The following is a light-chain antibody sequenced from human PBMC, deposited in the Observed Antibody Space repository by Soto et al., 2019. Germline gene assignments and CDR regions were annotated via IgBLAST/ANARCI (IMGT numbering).Light chain of an antibody. CDR1: NSNIGSNT. CDR2: NDN. Sequence: QAVVTQPPSASGTPGQRVTISCFGNNSNIGSNTVNWYQQVSGSAPKLLIYNDNQRPSGVPDRLSGSRSGTSASLAISGRQTEDEADYFCAAWDDSLKGPVFGGGTKVTVL. J-gene: IGLJ3*02. CDR3: AAWDDSLKGPV. V-gene: IGLV1-44*01.